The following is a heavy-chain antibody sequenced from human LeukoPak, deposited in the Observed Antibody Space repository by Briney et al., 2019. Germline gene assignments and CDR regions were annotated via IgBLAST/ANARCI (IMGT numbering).Heavy chain of an antibody. V-gene: IGHV3-66*02. CDR1: GFTVINNY. D-gene: IGHD1-14*01. CDR3: ARGNPSSRH. CDR2: FYGGGAP. J-gene: IGHJ4*02. Sequence: GGSLRPSCAASGFTVINNYMYWVGQAPGKGREWVSMFYGGGAPYYIDSVKGRFTISRDNFKNALNLQMNNLRPKNTAIDFCARGNPSSRHWGQGTLVTVSS.